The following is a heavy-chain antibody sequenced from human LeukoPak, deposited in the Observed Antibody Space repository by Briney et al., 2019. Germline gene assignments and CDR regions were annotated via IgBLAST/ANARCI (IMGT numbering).Heavy chain of an antibody. V-gene: IGHV4-39*02. D-gene: IGHD3-10*01. CDR1: GGSISSSSYY. J-gene: IGHJ4*02. CDR3: ARREGRGGPSDY. Sequence: SETLSLTCTVSGGSISSSSYYWGWIRQPPGKGLEWIGSISYSGSRYYNPSLKSRVSISGDTSRNHFSMMLSSVTAADTAVYYCARREGRGGPSDYWGQGTLVTVSS. CDR2: ISYSGSR.